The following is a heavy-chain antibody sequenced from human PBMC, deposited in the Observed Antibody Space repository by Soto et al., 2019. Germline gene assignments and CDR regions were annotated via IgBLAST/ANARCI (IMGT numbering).Heavy chain of an antibody. CDR2: IYYSGST. V-gene: IGHV4-59*01. D-gene: IGHD3-3*01. Sequence: SETLFLTCTVSGGSISSYYWSWIRQPPGKGLEWIGYIYYSGSTNYNPSLKSRVTISVDTSKNQFSLKLSSVTAADTAVYYCARDEDRFGGSYYDYWGQGTLVTVSS. CDR1: GGSISSYY. J-gene: IGHJ4*02. CDR3: ARDEDRFGGSYYDY.